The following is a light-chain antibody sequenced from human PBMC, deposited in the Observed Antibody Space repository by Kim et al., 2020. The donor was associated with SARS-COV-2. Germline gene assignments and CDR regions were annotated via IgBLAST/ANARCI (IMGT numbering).Light chain of an antibody. CDR2: GAS. V-gene: IGKV3-11*01. CDR3: QSGRNYSRT. Sequence: EIVLTQSPATLSLSPGERATLSCRASQSVSSYLAWYQQKPGQAPRLLIHGASDRATGIPARFSGSGSGTDFTLTISSLETEDLAVYYCQSGRNYSRTFGQGTKVDIK. CDR1: QSVSSY. J-gene: IGKJ1*01.